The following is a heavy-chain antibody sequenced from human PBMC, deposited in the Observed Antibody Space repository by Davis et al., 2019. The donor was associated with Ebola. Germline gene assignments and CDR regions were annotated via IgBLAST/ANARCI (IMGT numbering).Heavy chain of an antibody. CDR3: AKDISNIWFDI. J-gene: IGHJ3*02. CDR2: LGTSADT. CDR1: GFIFSSYV. Sequence: PGGSLRLSCSASGFIFSSYVMSWVRQAPGKGLEWVSTLGTSADTYYADSVKGRFTISRDNSKNTLYLQMNGLRVEDTAIYYCAKDISNIWFDIWGQGTNVTVSS. V-gene: IGHV3-23*01. D-gene: IGHD3-3*02.